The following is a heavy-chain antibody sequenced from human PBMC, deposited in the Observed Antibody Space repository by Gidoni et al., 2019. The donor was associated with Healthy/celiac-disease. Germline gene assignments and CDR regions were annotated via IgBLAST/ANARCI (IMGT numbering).Heavy chain of an antibody. V-gene: IGHV3-30-3*01. J-gene: IGHJ4*02. Sequence: QVQLVSSGGGVVQPGRSLRLSCAASGFTFISYAMHWVRQAPGKGLEWVAVISYDGSNKYYADSVKGRFTISRDNSKNTLYLQMNSLRAEDTAVYYCARAVGHYYDSSGYFFYWGQGTLVTVSS. D-gene: IGHD3-22*01. CDR3: ARAVGHYYDSSGYFFY. CDR1: GFTFISYA. CDR2: ISYDGSNK.